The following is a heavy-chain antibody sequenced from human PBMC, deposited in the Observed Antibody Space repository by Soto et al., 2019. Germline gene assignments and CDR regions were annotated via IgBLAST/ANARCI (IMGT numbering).Heavy chain of an antibody. CDR1: GYTFTSYG. V-gene: IGHV1-18*04. CDR2: ISAYNGNT. J-gene: IGHJ6*02. D-gene: IGHD3-3*01. Sequence: QVQLVQSGAEVKKPGASVKVSCKASGYTFTSYGISWVRQAPGQGLEWMGWISAYNGNTNYAQKLQGRVTMTTDTSTSTAYMELRSLRSEDTAVYYCARDDDFWSGYYSSNYYDGMDVWGQGTTVTVSS. CDR3: ARDDDFWSGYYSSNYYDGMDV.